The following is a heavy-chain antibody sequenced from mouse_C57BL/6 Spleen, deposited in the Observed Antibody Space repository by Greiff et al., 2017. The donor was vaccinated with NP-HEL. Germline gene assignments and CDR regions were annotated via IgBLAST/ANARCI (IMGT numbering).Heavy chain of an antibody. J-gene: IGHJ1*03. CDR2: IRSKSSNYAT. CDR1: GFTFNTYA. D-gene: IGHD1-1*01. Sequence: EVKLVESGGGLVQPKGSLKLSCAASGFTFNTYAMHWVRQAPGKGLEWVARIRSKSSNYATYYADSVKDRFTISRDNSQSMLYLQMNNLKTEDTAMYYCVRDRGDYYGSSYWYFDVWGTGTTVTVSS. CDR3: VRDRGDYYGSSYWYFDV. V-gene: IGHV10-3*01.